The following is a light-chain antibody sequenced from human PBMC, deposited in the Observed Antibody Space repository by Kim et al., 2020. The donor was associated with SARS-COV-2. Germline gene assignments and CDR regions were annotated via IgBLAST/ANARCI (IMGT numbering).Light chain of an antibody. Sequence: SYELTQPTSVSVSPGQTASIPCSGEKVGEKYVSWYQQKSGQSPVLVIYQDTKRPSGIPERFSASKTGTTATLTIGGTHAMDEADYYCQAWDSTTAVFGGGTQLTVL. CDR1: KVGEKY. CDR2: QDT. V-gene: IGLV3-1*01. J-gene: IGLJ3*02. CDR3: QAWDSTTAV.